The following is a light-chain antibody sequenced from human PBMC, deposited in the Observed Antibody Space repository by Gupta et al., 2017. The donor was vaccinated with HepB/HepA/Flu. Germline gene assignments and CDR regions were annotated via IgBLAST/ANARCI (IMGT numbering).Light chain of an antibody. J-gene: IGLJ1*01. CDR2: SVN. CDR1: TSDVGAYNY. CDR3: CSYAGNSYV. Sequence: QSALPQPRSVSGSPGQSVTISCTGTTSDVGAYNYVSWYQQHPGKAPKLMVYSVNYRPSGVPDRFSGSKSANTAFLTISGLQPEDEADYYCCSYAGNSYVFGVGTQVTVL. V-gene: IGLV2-11*01.